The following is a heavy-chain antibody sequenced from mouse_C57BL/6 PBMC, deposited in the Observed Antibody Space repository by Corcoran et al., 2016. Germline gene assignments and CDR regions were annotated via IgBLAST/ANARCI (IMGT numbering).Heavy chain of an antibody. V-gene: IGHV1-81*01. Sequence: QVQLQQSGAELARPGASVKLSCKASGYTFTSYGISWVKQRTGQGLEWIGEIYPRSGNTYYNEKFKGKATLTADKSSSTAYMELRSLTSEDSAVYFCARNYSNYWYFDVWGTGTTVTVSS. CDR3: ARNYSNYWYFDV. CDR1: GYTFTSYG. D-gene: IGHD2-5*01. J-gene: IGHJ1*03. CDR2: IYPRSGNT.